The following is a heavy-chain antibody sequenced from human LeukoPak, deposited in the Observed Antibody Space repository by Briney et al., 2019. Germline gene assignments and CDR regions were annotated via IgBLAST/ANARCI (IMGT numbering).Heavy chain of an antibody. Sequence: KPSETLSLTCTVSGVSISSSTYYWAWIRQPPGKGLEWIASISNSGNIYFNPSLKSRVTISVDTSENHVSLRLSSVTAADTAVYHCARPSMDYGDYEAYFAYWGQGTLVTVSS. CDR3: ARPSMDYGDYEAYFAY. CDR2: ISNSGNI. CDR1: GVSISSSTYY. V-gene: IGHV4-39*02. D-gene: IGHD4-17*01. J-gene: IGHJ4*02.